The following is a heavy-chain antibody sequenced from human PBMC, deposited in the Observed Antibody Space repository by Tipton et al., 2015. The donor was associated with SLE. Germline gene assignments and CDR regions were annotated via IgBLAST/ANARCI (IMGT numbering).Heavy chain of an antibody. V-gene: IGHV4-39*07. CDR2: IYYSGST. CDR1: NGSISSSPYY. CDR3: AREGQYQGWFDP. J-gene: IGHJ5*02. D-gene: IGHD2-2*01. Sequence: TLSLTCTVSNGSISSSPYYWGWIRQSPGKGLEWVGSIYYSGSTYYNPSLKSRVTISVDTSKNQFSLKLSSVTDADTAVYYCAREGQYQGWFDPWGQGTLVTVSS.